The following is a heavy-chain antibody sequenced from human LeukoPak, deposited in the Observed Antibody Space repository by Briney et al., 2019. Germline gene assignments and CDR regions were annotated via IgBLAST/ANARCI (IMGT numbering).Heavy chain of an antibody. D-gene: IGHD6-13*01. CDR2: IYPGDSDT. J-gene: IGHJ4*02. V-gene: IGHV5-51*01. CDR3: ARRRAADY. Sequence: KPGASLQISCKGSGSIFTSYWIGWVRPLPGKGLEWMGIIYPGDSDTRYSPSFQGQVTISADKSISTAYLQWSSLKASDTAMYYCARRRAADYWGQGTLVTVSS. CDR1: GSIFTSYW.